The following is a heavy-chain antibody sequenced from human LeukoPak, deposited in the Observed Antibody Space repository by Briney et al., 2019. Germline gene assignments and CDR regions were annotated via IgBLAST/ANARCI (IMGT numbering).Heavy chain of an antibody. CDR2: ISSNGGST. J-gene: IGHJ4*02. V-gene: IGHV3-64D*06. CDR1: GFTFSSYA. CDR3: VAYGSGSYYRIEIDY. D-gene: IGHD3-10*01. Sequence: PGGSLRLSCSASGFTFSSYAMHWVRQAPGKGLEYVSAISSNGGSTYYADSVKGRFTIPRDNSKNTLYLQMSSLRAEDTAVYYCVAYGSGSYYRIEIDYWGQGTLVTVSS.